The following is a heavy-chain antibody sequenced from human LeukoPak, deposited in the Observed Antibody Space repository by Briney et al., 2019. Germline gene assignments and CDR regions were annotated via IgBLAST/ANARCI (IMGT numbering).Heavy chain of an antibody. V-gene: IGHV3-30*18. D-gene: IGHD3-22*01. CDR1: GFTFSSYE. Sequence: GGSLRLSCAASGFTFSSYEMNWVRQAPDKGLEWVAFISYDGIHKNYADSVKGRFTISRDNSKKTLYLQMNSLRPDDTAVYYCVKDASSGYNWFDPWGQGTLVTVSS. J-gene: IGHJ5*02. CDR3: VKDASSGYNWFDP. CDR2: ISYDGIHK.